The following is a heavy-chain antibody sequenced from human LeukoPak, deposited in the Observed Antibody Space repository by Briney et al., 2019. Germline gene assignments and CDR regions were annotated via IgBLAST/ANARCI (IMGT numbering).Heavy chain of an antibody. J-gene: IGHJ6*02. CDR1: AFTFSSYT. CDR2: IDSSSSYI. D-gene: IGHD4-17*01. Sequence: GGSLRLSCVASAFTFSSYTMNWVRQAPGKGLEWVSSIDSSSSYIYYADSVKGRFTISRDNAKNSLYLQMNSLRAEDTAVYYCARDFRATVTTAFWYYYGMDVWGQGTTVTVSS. V-gene: IGHV3-21*04. CDR3: ARDFRATVTTAFWYYYGMDV.